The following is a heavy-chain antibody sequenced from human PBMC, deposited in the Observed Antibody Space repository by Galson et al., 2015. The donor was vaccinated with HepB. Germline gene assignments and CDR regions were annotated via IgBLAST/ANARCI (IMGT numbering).Heavy chain of an antibody. J-gene: IGHJ4*02. D-gene: IGHD2-2*01. CDR1: GFIFSDYY. CDR2: ITNIGGYT. CDR3: AGYFVEVPAAYPDY. V-gene: IGHV3-11*06. Sequence: SLRLSCAASGFIFSDYYMSWIRQAPGKGLEWVSYITNIGGYTNYANSVKGRFTISRDNAKNSLYLQMNSLRAEDTAIYYCAGYFVEVPAAYPDYWGQGILVTVSS.